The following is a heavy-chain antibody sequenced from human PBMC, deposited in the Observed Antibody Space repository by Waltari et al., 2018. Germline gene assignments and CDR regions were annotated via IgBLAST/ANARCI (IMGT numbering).Heavy chain of an antibody. CDR1: GGPFSSYA. CDR3: ARVSAPGFSSYYMDV. CDR2: IIPSVGKA. Sequence: QVQLVQSGAEVKKPGSSVKVSCKASGGPFSSYAISWVRQAPGQGLEWMGGIIPSVGKANYAQKFQGRVTITADKSTSTAYMELSSLRSEDTAVYYCARVSAPGFSSYYMDVWGKGTTVTISS. V-gene: IGHV1-69*10. J-gene: IGHJ6*03. D-gene: IGHD2-15*01.